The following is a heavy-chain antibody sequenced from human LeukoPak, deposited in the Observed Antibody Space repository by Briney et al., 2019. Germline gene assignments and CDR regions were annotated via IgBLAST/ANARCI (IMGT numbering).Heavy chain of an antibody. J-gene: IGHJ5*02. D-gene: IGHD6-13*01. CDR1: GFTFSSYW. CDR2: IKEDGSEE. Sequence: GGSLRLSCAASGFTFSSYWMTWVRQAPGKGLEWVANIKEDGSEEYYLDSVKGRFTISRDNAKNSLYLQMNSLRAEDTAVYYCARDQVGSSWGQGTPVTVSS. CDR3: ARDQVGSS. V-gene: IGHV3-7*01.